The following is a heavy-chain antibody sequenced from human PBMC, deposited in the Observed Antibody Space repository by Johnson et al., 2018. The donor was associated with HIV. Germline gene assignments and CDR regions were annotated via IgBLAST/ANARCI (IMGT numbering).Heavy chain of an antibody. V-gene: IGHV3-66*01. CDR3: ARACRDGYTCDAFDI. J-gene: IGHJ3*02. CDR2: IFSGGST. D-gene: IGHD5-24*01. Sequence: VQLVESGGGVVQRGGSLRLSCGASGFNVSSYYMSWVRQAPGKGLEWVSVIFSGGSTYYAGFVKGRFTISRDNSKNTLYLQMNSLRAEDTAVYYCARACRDGYTCDAFDIWGQGTMVTVSS. CDR1: GFNVSSYY.